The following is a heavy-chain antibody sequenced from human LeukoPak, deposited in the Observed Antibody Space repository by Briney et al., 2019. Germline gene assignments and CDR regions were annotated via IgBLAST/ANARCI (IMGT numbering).Heavy chain of an antibody. CDR1: GFIFSNYG. CDR3: ARDDDGSGKYGQLY. V-gene: IGHV3-33*01. D-gene: IGHD3-10*01. Sequence: PGGSLRLSCAASGFIFSNYGFHWVRQAPGEGLEWVAVFWFDGRQNYYVDSVKGRFTVSRDTSKKTVYLQMNSLRAEDTAVYYCARDDDGSGKYGQLYWGQGTLVTVSS. CDR2: FWFDGRQN. J-gene: IGHJ4*02.